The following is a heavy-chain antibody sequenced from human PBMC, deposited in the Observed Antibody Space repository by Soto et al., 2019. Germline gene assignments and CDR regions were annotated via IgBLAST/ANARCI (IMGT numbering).Heavy chain of an antibody. Sequence: PXGSLKLSCAASGVTFSSYAMGWVRQGPGKGLEWVAVVSIGGSTHYADSVRGRFTISRDNSKNTLSLQMNSLTAEDTAVYFCAKRRGAGGHFDYWGQGALATVSS. V-gene: IGHV3-23*01. CDR3: AKRRGAGGHFDY. D-gene: IGHD2-15*01. CDR2: VSIGGST. J-gene: IGHJ4*02. CDR1: GVTFSSYA.